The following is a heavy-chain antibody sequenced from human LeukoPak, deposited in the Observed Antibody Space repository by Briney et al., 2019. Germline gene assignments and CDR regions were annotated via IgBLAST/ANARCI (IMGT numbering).Heavy chain of an antibody. Sequence: WGSLRLSCAASGFTFNSYAMTWVRQAPEQGQEWVSSIIDSGINTYYGDSVKGRFTISRDNSKNTLYLQMNSLRAEDTAVYYCAKGSRGSYDYWGQGTLVTVSS. D-gene: IGHD1-26*01. V-gene: IGHV3-23*01. CDR1: GFTFNSYA. J-gene: IGHJ4*02. CDR3: AKGSRGSYDY. CDR2: IIDSGINT.